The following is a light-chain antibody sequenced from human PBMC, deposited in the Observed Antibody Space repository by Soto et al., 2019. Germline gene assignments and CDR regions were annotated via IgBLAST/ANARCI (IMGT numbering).Light chain of an antibody. J-gene: IGLJ2*01. CDR2: EVS. CDR1: SSDVDTYKY. Sequence: QSVLTQPASMSGSPGQSITISCTGTSSDVDTYKYVSWYQQHPGKAPKLMIYEVSYRPSGVSDRFSGSKSGNTASLTISGLQAEDEADYYCCSYAGNTTRVQFGGGTKLTVL. CDR3: CSYAGNTTRVQ. V-gene: IGLV2-14*01.